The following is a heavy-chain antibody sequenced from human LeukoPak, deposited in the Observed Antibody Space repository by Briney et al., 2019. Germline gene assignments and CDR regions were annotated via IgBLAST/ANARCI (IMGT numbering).Heavy chain of an antibody. CDR3: ARGLTIFGVVSDY. V-gene: IGHV1-46*01. D-gene: IGHD3-3*01. CDR2: INPSGGST. CDR1: GYTFTSYY. Sequence: ASVKVSCKASGYTFTSYYMHWVRQAPGQGLEWMGIINPSGGSTNYAQKFQGRVTMTRDTSTNTVYTELSSLRSEDTAVYYCARGLTIFGVVSDYWGQGTLVTVSS. J-gene: IGHJ4*02.